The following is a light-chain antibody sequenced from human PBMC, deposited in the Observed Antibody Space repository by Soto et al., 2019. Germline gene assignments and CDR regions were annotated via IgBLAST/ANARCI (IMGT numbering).Light chain of an antibody. J-gene: IGLJ1*01. Sequence: QSVLTLPPSVSGPPGQRVTISCSGSSSNIGTNSVNWYQEVPGTAPKLIIYSNDMRASGVHDRFSGSKSGTSASLDISGLQSEDEADYYCAAWDDSLDGSYVFGIGTKVTVL. V-gene: IGLV1-44*01. CDR1: SSNIGTNS. CDR3: AAWDDSLDGSYV. CDR2: SND.